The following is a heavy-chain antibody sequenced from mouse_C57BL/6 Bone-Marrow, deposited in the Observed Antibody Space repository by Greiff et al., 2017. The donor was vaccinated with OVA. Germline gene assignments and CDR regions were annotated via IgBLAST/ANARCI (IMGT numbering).Heavy chain of an antibody. D-gene: IGHD1-1*01. J-gene: IGHJ2*01. V-gene: IGHV1-81*01. CDR3: ASLSITTVVAPFDY. Sequence: QVHVKQSGAELARPGASVKLSCKASGYTFTSYGISWVKQRTGQGLEWIGEIYPRSGNTYYNEKFKGKATLTADKSSSTAYMELRSLTSEDSAVYFCASLSITTVVAPFDYWGQGTTLTVSS. CDR2: IYPRSGNT. CDR1: GYTFTSYG.